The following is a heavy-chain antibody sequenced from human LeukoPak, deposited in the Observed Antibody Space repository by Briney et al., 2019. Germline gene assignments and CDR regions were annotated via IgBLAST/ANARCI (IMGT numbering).Heavy chain of an antibody. Sequence: PSETLSLTCAVYGGSFSGYYWSWIRQPPRKGLEWIGEINHSGSTNYNPSLKSRVTISVDTSKNQFSLKLSSVTAADTAVYYCARGRVAAAGTPRIWYFDLWGRGTLVTVSS. CDR3: ARGRVAAAGTPRIWYFDL. D-gene: IGHD6-13*01. V-gene: IGHV4-34*01. CDR2: INHSGST. J-gene: IGHJ2*01. CDR1: GGSFSGYY.